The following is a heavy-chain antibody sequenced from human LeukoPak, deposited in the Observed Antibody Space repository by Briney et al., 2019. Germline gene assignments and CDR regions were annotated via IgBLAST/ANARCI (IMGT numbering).Heavy chain of an antibody. CDR1: GFTFSSYG. Sequence: GGSLRLSCAASGFTFSSYGMHWVRQAPGKGLEWVAVISYDGSNKYYADSVKGRFTISRDNSKNTLYLQMNSLRAEDTAVYYCAREYCSSTSCYTNYYYYYMDVWGKGTTVTVSS. D-gene: IGHD2-2*02. V-gene: IGHV3-30*03. CDR3: AREYCSSTSCYTNYYYYYMDV. J-gene: IGHJ6*03. CDR2: ISYDGSNK.